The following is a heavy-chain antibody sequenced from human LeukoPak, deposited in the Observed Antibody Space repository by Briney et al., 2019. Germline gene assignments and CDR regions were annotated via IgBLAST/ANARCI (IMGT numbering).Heavy chain of an antibody. D-gene: IGHD3/OR15-3a*01. CDR3: ARWLLAPALDSLLDY. J-gene: IGHJ4*02. V-gene: IGHV7-4-1*02. CDR2: INTNTGNP. CDR1: GYTFTSYA. Sequence: ASVKVSCKASGYTFTSYAMNWVRQAPGQGLEWMGWINTNTGNPTYAQGFTGRFVFSLDTSVSTAYLQISSLKAEDTAVYYCARWLLAPALDSLLDYWGQGALVTVSS.